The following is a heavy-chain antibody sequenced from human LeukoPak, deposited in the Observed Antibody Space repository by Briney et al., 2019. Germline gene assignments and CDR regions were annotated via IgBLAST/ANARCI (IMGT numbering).Heavy chain of an antibody. CDR3: ASTYCSGGSCYWRVIDY. V-gene: IGHV1-18*01. Sequence: GASVKVSCKASGYTFTSYGISWVRQAPGQGLEWMGWISAYNGNTNYAQKLQGRVTMTTDTSTSTAYMELRSLRSDDTAVYYCASTYCSGGSCYWRVIDYWGQGTLVTVSS. D-gene: IGHD2-15*01. CDR2: ISAYNGNT. CDR1: GYTFTSYG. J-gene: IGHJ4*02.